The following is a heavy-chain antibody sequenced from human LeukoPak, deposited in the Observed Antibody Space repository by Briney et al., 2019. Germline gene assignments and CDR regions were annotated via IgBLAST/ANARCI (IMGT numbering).Heavy chain of an antibody. Sequence: SQTLSLTCTVSGGSISSGSYYWSWIRQPAGKGLEWIGHIYTSGSTNYNPSLKSRVTISVDTSKNQFSLKLSSVTAADTAVYYCARAQGYGGNFDYWGQGTLVTVSS. CDR2: IYTSGST. V-gene: IGHV4-61*09. CDR3: ARAQGYGGNFDY. D-gene: IGHD4-23*01. J-gene: IGHJ4*02. CDR1: GGSISSGSYY.